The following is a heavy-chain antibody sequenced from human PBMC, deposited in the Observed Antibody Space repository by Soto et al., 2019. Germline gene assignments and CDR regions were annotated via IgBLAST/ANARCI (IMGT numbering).Heavy chain of an antibody. V-gene: IGHV2-5*02. D-gene: IGHD7-27*01. CDR1: GFSLSTSGVG. J-gene: IGHJ6*03. Sequence: SGPTLVKPTQTLTLTCTFSGFSLSTSGVGVGWIRQPPGKALEWLALIYWDDDKRYSPSLKSRLTITKDTSKNQVVLTMTNMDPVDTATYYCAHVLTGGGYYYYYDMDVWGKGTTVTVSS. CDR2: IYWDDDK. CDR3: AHVLTGGGYYYYYDMDV.